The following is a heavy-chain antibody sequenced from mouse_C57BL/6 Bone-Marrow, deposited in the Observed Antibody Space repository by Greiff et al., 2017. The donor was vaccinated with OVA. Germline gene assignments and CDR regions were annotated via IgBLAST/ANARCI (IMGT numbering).Heavy chain of an antibody. J-gene: IGHJ2*01. Sequence: VQLQQPGAELVKPGASVKMSCKASGYTFTSYWITWVKQRPGQGLEWIGDIYPGSGSTNYNEKFKSKATLTVDTSSSTAYMQLSSLTSEDSAVYYCARNGPPKYYGSRILDYWGQGTTLTVSS. CDR3: ARNGPPKYYGSRILDY. D-gene: IGHD1-1*01. CDR2: IYPGSGST. V-gene: IGHV1-55*01. CDR1: GYTFTSYW.